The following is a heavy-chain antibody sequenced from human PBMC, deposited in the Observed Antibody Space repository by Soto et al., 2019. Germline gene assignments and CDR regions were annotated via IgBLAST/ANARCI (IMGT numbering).Heavy chain of an antibody. CDR2: IYYGGST. CDR3: ARIGYYYDSSGFYFDY. J-gene: IGHJ4*02. CDR1: GGSISSGDYS. Sequence: SETLSLTCAVSGGSISSGDYSWNWIRQPPGKGLEWIGYIYYGGSTYYNPSLQSRVTMSVDRSRNQFSLKLNSVTAADTAVYYCARIGYYYDSSGFYFDYWGQGTLVTVSS. V-gene: IGHV4-30-2*01. D-gene: IGHD3-22*01.